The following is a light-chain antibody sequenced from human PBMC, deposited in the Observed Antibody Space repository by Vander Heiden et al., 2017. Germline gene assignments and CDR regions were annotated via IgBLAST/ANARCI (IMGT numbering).Light chain of an antibody. CDR3: QQSYSTPWT. CDR1: QSISSY. Sequence: DIQMTQSPPYLSASVGDRVTITCRASQSISSYLNWYQQKPGKAPKLLIYAASSLQSGVPSRFSGSGSGTDFTLTISSLQPEDFATYYCQQSYSTPWTFGQGTKVEIK. J-gene: IGKJ1*01. V-gene: IGKV1-39*01. CDR2: AAS.